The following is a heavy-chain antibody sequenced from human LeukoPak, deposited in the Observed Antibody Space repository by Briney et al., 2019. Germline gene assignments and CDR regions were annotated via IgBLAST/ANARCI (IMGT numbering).Heavy chain of an antibody. CDR1: GFAFSIYS. CDR2: ISSSSSTI. J-gene: IGHJ1*01. Sequence: GGSPRLSCAASGFAFSIYSMNWVRQAPGKGLEWVSYISSSSSTIYYADSVKGRFTISRDNAKNSLYLQMNSLRAEDTAVYYSGSNPFSGSPGWGQGTLVVVSS. V-gene: IGHV3-48*04. D-gene: IGHD1-26*01. CDR3: GSNPFSGSPG.